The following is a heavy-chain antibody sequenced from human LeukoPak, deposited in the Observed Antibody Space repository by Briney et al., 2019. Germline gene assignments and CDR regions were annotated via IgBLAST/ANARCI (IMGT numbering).Heavy chain of an antibody. J-gene: IGHJ4*02. CDR2: ISYDGSNK. V-gene: IGHV3-30*04. CDR1: GFTFSSYA. D-gene: IGHD3-22*01. Sequence: GGSLRLSCAASGFTFSSYAMHWVRQAPGKGLEWVAVISYDGSNKYYADSVKGRFTISRDNSKNTLYLQINSLRAEDTAVYYCARDYYYDSSGYYTTGFDYWGQGTLVTVSS. CDR3: ARDYYYDSSGYYTTGFDY.